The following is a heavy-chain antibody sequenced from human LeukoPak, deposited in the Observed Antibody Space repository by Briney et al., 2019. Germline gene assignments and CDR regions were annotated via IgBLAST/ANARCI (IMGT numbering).Heavy chain of an antibody. V-gene: IGHV3-53*01. Sequence: GGSLRLSCAASGFTVSSIYMSWVRQAPGKGLEWVSVIYSGGSTYYADSVKGRFTISRDNSKNTLYLQMNSLRAEDTAVYYCARDGGYCSGGSCYGGAFDIWGQGTMVTVSS. J-gene: IGHJ3*02. CDR2: IYSGGST. CDR1: GFTVSSIY. D-gene: IGHD2-15*01. CDR3: ARDGGYCSGGSCYGGAFDI.